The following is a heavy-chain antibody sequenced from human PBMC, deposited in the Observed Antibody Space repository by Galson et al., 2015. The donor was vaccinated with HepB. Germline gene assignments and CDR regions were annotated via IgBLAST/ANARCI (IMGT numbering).Heavy chain of an antibody. CDR3: AKDHRVGYCGGGSCYSIDF. D-gene: IGHD2-15*01. V-gene: IGHV3-33*04. CDR2: ISRGGVDT. CDR1: GFSFGSTA. Sequence: SLRPSCEASGFSFGSTALHWVRQAPRTALVWNGVISRGGVDTVFGDSVRGRFTISRDNSKNTLFLQMTSLRPEDTALYYCAKDHRVGYCGGGSCYSIDFWGQGALVVVSS. J-gene: IGHJ4*02.